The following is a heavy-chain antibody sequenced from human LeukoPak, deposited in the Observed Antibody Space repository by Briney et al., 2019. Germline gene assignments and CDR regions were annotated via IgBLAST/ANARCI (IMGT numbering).Heavy chain of an antibody. CDR1: GFTFSTFA. D-gene: IGHD5-12*01. J-gene: IGHJ4*02. V-gene: IGHV3-23*01. CDR2: IFPSGGEI. Sequence: TGGSLRLSCAASGFTFSTFAMIWVRQPPGKGLEWVSSIFPSGGEIHYADSVRGRFTISRDNSKNTLYLQMGSLRAEDMAVYYCAREGKVATGFDYWGQGTLVTVSS. CDR3: AREGKVATGFDY.